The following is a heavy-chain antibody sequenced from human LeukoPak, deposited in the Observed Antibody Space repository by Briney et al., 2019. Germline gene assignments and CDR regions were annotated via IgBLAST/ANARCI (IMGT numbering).Heavy chain of an antibody. CDR1: GFTFDDYG. CDR3: ARVLRGYYYDSSGYYPLDY. Sequence: PGGSLRLSCAASGFTFDDYGMSWVRQAPGKGLEWVSGINWNGGSTGYADSVKGRFTISRDNAKNSLYLQMNSLRAEDTALYYCARVLRGYYYDSSGYYPLDYWGQGTLVTVSS. V-gene: IGHV3-20*04. J-gene: IGHJ4*02. CDR2: INWNGGST. D-gene: IGHD3-22*01.